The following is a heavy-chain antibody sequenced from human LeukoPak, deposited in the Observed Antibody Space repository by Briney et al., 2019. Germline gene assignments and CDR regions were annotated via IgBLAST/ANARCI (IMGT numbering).Heavy chain of an antibody. J-gene: IGHJ4*02. V-gene: IGHV3-23*01. CDR2: TSGRGTST. CDR1: GFAFSSYA. Sequence: PGGSLRLSCAASGFAFSSYAMNWVRQAPGKGLEWVSATSGRGTSTYYADSVKGRFTISRDNTKNTLYLQMNSLGDEDTAIYYCAKDVSMVIRGLDYWGQGTLVTVSS. D-gene: IGHD2/OR15-2a*01. CDR3: AKDVSMVIRGLDY.